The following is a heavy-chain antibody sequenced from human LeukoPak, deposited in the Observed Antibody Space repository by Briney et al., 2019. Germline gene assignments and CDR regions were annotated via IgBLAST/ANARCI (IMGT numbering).Heavy chain of an antibody. CDR2: ISSSGSTI. V-gene: IGHV3-48*03. CDR3: VRGGITVAGAVDY. Sequence: GGSLRLSCAASGFTFSSYEMNWVRQAPGKGLEWVSYISSSGSTIYYADSVKGRFTISRDNAKNSLYLQMNSLTAEDTAVYYCVRGGITVAGAVDYWGQGTLVTVSS. J-gene: IGHJ4*02. CDR1: GFTFSSYE. D-gene: IGHD6-19*01.